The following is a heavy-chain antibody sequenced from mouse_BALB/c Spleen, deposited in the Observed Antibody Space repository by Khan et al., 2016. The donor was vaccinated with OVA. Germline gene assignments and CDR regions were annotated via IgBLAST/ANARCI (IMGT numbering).Heavy chain of an antibody. J-gene: IGHJ2*01. CDR3: ARGNYYGYYFDY. Sequence: EVQLQESGHGLVKPSQSLSLTCTVTGYSITSGYAWNWIRQFPGNKLEWMGYISYSGVTSYTPSLKSRISITRDTSKNQFFLQLNSVTTEDTATYYCARGNYYGYYFDYWGQGTTLTVSS. V-gene: IGHV3-2*02. D-gene: IGHD1-1*01. CDR2: ISYSGVT. CDR1: GYSITSGYA.